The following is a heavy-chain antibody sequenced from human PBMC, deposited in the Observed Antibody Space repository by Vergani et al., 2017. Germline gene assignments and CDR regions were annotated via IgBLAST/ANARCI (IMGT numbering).Heavy chain of an antibody. CDR2: INPSGGHT. J-gene: IGHJ6*03. CDR1: GYTFSNYY. CDR3: ATAVVVVPAAIHYYYYYMDV. V-gene: IGHV1-46*01. D-gene: IGHD2-2*01. Sequence: QVQVVQSGAEVKKSGASVKVSCKTSGYTFSNYYMHWVRQAPGQGLEWMGIINPSGGHTNYAQKFQGRVTITADESTSTAYMELSSLRSEDTAVYYCATAVVVVPAAIHYYYYYMDVWGKGTTVTVSS.